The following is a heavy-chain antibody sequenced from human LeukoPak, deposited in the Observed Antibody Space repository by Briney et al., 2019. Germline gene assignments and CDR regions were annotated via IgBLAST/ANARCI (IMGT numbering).Heavy chain of an antibody. CDR1: GFTFSSYS. CDR3: ARDSGHLYDYETY. J-gene: IGHJ4*02. CDR2: ISSSSSYI. V-gene: IGHV3-21*01. Sequence: GGSLRLSCAASGFTFSSYSMNWVRQAPGKGLEWVSSISSSSSYIYYADSVKGRFTISRDNAKNSLYLQMNSLRAEDTAVNYCARDSGHLYDYETYWGQGTLVTVSS. D-gene: IGHD4-17*01.